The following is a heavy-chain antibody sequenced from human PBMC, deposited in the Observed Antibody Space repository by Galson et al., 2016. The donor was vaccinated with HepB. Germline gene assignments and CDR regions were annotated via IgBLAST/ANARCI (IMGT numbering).Heavy chain of an antibody. CDR1: GFSLGNYW. CDR2: IKKDGSEI. J-gene: IGHJ4*02. CDR3: STLNPASPYFDY. V-gene: IGHV3-7*05. Sequence: SLRLSCAASGFSLGNYWMNWARQAPGKGLEWVANIKKDGSEINYVDSVKGRFTISRDNAKNSLFLQMNSLRAEDTAVYYCSTLNPASPYFDYWGQGTLVTVSS.